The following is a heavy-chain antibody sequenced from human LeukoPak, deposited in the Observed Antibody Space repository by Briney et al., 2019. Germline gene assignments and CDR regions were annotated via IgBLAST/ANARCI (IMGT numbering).Heavy chain of an antibody. J-gene: IGHJ5*02. CDR2: INPNSGGT. V-gene: IGHV1-2*02. Sequence: GASVKVSCKASGYTFTGYYMHWVRQAPGQGLEWMGWINPNSGGTNYAQKFQGRVTMTRDTSISTAYMELSRLRSDDTAVYCCARDEVRYYDILTGHNWFDPWGQGTLVTVSS. CDR1: GYTFTGYY. CDR3: ARDEVRYYDILTGHNWFDP. D-gene: IGHD3-9*01.